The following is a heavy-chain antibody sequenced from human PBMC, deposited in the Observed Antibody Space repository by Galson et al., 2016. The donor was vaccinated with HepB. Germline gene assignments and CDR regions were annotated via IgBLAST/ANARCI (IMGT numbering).Heavy chain of an antibody. V-gene: IGHV1-69*01. CDR1: GYTFRNYV. CDR2: IIPMFGTP. D-gene: IGHD6-13*01. J-gene: IGHJ6*02. CDR3: ARSAPSGLNHHYYYGMDV. Sequence: GYTFRNYVISWVRQAPGQGLEWMGGIIPMFGTPYYAHNFRGRVTINADESTSTGYMALSSLRSEETAVYYCARSAPSGLNHHYYYGMDVWGQGTTVTVSS.